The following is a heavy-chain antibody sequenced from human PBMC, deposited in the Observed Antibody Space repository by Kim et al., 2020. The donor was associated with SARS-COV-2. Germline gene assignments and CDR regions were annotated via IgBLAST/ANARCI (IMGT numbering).Heavy chain of an antibody. V-gene: IGHV1-3*01. J-gene: IGHJ6*02. CDR1: GYTFTSYA. CDR3: ARALDGLLRGYYYYGMDV. D-gene: IGHD2-21*02. Sequence: ASVKVSCKASGYTFTSYAMHWVRQAPGQRLEWMGWINAGNGNTKYSQKFQGRVTITRDTSASTAYMELSSLRSEDTAVYYCARALDGLLRGYYYYGMDVWGQGTTVTVSS. CDR2: INAGNGNT.